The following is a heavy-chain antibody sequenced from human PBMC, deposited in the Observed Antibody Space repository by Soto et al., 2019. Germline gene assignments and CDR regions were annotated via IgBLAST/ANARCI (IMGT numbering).Heavy chain of an antibody. V-gene: IGHV1-3*01. CDR2: INAGNGNT. J-gene: IGHJ3*02. CDR3: ASGDSSGYTALDI. CDR1: GNTFTNYA. Sequence: ASVTVSCKASGNTFTNYAIHWVRQAPGQRLEWMGWINAGNGNTKYSQKFQGRVSITKDTSASTAYMELSSLTSEDTAVYYCASGDSSGYTALDIWGQGTMVTVSS. D-gene: IGHD3-22*01.